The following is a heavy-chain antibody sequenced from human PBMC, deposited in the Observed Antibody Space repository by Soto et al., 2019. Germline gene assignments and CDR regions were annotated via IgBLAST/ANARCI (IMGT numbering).Heavy chain of an antibody. CDR3: AKTRIFSGWTDY. CDR2: ISYDGSNK. D-gene: IGHD6-19*01. J-gene: IGHJ4*02. V-gene: IGHV3-30*18. CDR1: GFTFSSYG. Sequence: PGGSLRLSCAASGFTFSSYGMHWVRQAPGKGLEWVAVISYDGSNKYYADSVKDRFTISRDNSKNTLYLQMNSLRAEDTAVYYCAKTRIFSGWTDYWGQGTLVTVSS.